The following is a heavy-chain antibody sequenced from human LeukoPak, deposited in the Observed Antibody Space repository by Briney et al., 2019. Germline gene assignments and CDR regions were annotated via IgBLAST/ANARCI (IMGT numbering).Heavy chain of an antibody. Sequence: SQTLSLTCTVSGGSISSGGYYWSWIRQPAGKGLEWIGRIYTSGSTNYNPSLKSRVTMSVDTSKNQFSLKLSYVTAADTAVYYCARVDVFGVVSSDYYYYYMGVWGKGTTVTVSS. CDR3: ARVDVFGVVSSDYYYYYMGV. CDR1: GGSISSGGYY. V-gene: IGHV4-61*02. CDR2: IYTSGST. D-gene: IGHD3-3*01. J-gene: IGHJ6*03.